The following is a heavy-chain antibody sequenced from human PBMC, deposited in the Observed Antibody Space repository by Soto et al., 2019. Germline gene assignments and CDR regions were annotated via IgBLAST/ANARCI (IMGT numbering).Heavy chain of an antibody. J-gene: IGHJ4*02. D-gene: IGHD3-22*01. CDR2: IIPIFGTA. V-gene: IGHV1-69*06. CDR3: ARVRDYYDSSGYFDY. CDR1: GGTFSSYA. Sequence: SVKVSCKASGGTFSSYAISWVRQAPGQGLEWMGGIIPIFGTANYAQKFQGRVTITADKSTSTAYMELSSLRSEDTAVYYCARVRDYYDSSGYFDYWGQGTLVTVSS.